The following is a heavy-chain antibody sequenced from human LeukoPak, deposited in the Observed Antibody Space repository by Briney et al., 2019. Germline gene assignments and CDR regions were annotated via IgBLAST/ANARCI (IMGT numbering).Heavy chain of an antibody. D-gene: IGHD3-22*01. V-gene: IGHV3-7*03. CDR2: IKQEGSEK. CDR3: ARWVNYDDSSGYYWHPLDY. CDR1: GFTYSSYW. J-gene: IGHJ4*02. Sequence: GEPLRLSCGASGFTYSSYWMRWVRAAPGKGLEGVANIKQEGSEKYYVDSVKGRFTLSRDNDKNSLYLQMNRLNAEDLAVDNCARWVNYDDSSGYYWHPLDYWGQGTLVTVSS.